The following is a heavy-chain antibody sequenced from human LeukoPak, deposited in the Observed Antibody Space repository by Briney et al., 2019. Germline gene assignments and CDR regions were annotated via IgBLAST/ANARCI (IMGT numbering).Heavy chain of an antibody. J-gene: IGHJ4*02. V-gene: IGHV1-2*06. CDR1: GYTFTGYY. D-gene: IGHD6-19*01. CDR2: INPNSGGT. CDR3: ARIIAVAAKEVDY. Sequence: GASVKVSCKASGYTFTGYYIHWVRQAPGQGLEWMGRINPNSGGTNYAQKFQGRVTMTRDTSISTAYMELSRLRSDDTAVYYCARIIAVAAKEVDYWGQGTLVTVSS.